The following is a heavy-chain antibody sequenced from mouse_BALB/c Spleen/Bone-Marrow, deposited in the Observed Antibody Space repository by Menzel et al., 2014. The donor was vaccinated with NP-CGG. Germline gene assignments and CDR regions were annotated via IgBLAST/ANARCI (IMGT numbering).Heavy chain of an antibody. Sequence: EVKLMESGGGLVQPGGSLKLSCAASGFTFSSYGMSWVRQIPDKRLELVATINSNGGSTYYPDSVKGRFTISRDNAKNTLYLQMSSLKSEDTAMYYCARDYDYDYWGQGTTLTVSS. J-gene: IGHJ2*01. CDR3: ARDYDYDY. CDR2: INSNGGST. CDR1: GFTFSSYG. D-gene: IGHD2-4*01. V-gene: IGHV5-6-3*01.